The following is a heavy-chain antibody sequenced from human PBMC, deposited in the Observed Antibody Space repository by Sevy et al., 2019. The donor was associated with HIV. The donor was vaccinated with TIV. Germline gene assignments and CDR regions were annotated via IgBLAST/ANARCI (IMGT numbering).Heavy chain of an antibody. CDR3: ARDTSGYSSGWYPYYHYYGLDV. J-gene: IGHJ6*02. V-gene: IGHV4-59*01. D-gene: IGHD6-19*01. Sequence: QSQTLSLTCTVSDGSITDYYWSWIRQPPGKGLEWIAYIHFFGSTKYNPTLKSRVTISMDTSKNQFSLKLSSVTAADTAVYYCARDTSGYSSGWYPYYHYYGLDVWGQGTTVTVSS. CDR1: DGSITDYY. CDR2: IHFFGST.